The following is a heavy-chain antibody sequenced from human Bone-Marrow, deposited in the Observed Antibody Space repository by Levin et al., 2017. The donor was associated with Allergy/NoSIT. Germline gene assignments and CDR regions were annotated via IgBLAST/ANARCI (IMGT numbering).Heavy chain of an antibody. J-gene: IGHJ4*02. CDR2: IYSSGNT. CDR1: GFTVSSNY. V-gene: IGHV3-66*02. Sequence: PGESLKISCAASGFTVSSNYMTWVRQSPGKGLQCVALIYSSGNTDYPDSVKGRFTISRDTSKNTLYLQMNSLTAEDTAVYYCARRHYYGSDWGQGTLVTVSS. D-gene: IGHD3-10*01. CDR3: ARRHYYGSD.